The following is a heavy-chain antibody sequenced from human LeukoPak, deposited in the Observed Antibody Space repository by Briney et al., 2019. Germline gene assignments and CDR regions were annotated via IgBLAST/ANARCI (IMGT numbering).Heavy chain of an antibody. D-gene: IGHD3-3*01. CDR3: ARDGYDFWSGSIYYYFYMDV. CDR2: ISSNGSSV. Sequence: GGSLRLSCAASGFTSSKYSMNWVRQAPGKGLEWVSYISSNGSSVQYADSVKGRFTFSRDNAKNSLYLQMNSLRAEDTAVYYCARDGYDFWSGSIYYYFYMDVWGKGTTVTVSS. J-gene: IGHJ6*03. V-gene: IGHV3-48*01. CDR1: GFTSSKYS.